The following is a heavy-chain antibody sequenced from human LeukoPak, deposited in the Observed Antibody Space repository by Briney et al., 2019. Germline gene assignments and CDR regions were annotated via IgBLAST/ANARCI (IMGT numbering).Heavy chain of an antibody. Sequence: QSGGTLRLSCAASGFTFSSYWMTWVRQAPGKGLEWVANIDQGGSEKQYVDAVKGRFTISRDNAKNSLYLQMNSLRVEDTAVYYCAKDEEVATINYWGQGTLVTVSS. D-gene: IGHD5-24*01. V-gene: IGHV3-7*01. CDR1: GFTFSSYW. CDR2: IDQGGSEK. CDR3: AKDEEVATINY. J-gene: IGHJ4*02.